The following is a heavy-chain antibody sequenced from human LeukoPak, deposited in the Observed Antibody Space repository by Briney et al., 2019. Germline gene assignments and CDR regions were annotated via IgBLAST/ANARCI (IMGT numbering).Heavy chain of an antibody. CDR2: ISSDGDYT. D-gene: IGHD2-15*01. J-gene: IGHJ4*02. CDR1: GFSVKFYA. CDR3: VKLGCFVFKGFDY. Sequence: GGSLRLSCAASGFSVKFYAVTWVRQAPGKGLECVSGISSDGDYTYYADSVKGRFPLSRDISKNTLDLQMNSLRGDDTAIYYCVKLGCFVFKGFDYWGQGTPVTVSS. V-gene: IGHV3-23*01.